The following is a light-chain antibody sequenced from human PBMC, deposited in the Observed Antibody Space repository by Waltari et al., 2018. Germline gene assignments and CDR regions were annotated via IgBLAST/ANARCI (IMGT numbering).Light chain of an antibody. CDR1: QSVSSN. CDR2: GAS. CDR3: QQYNNWPYT. J-gene: IGKJ2*01. V-gene: IGKV3-15*01. Sequence: EIVMTQSPATLSVFPGERVTLSCRASQSVSSNLAWYQQKPGQAPRLLIYGASTRATDIPARFSGSRSGTDFTLTVSSLQSEDFAVYYCQQYNNWPYTFGQGTKLEIK.